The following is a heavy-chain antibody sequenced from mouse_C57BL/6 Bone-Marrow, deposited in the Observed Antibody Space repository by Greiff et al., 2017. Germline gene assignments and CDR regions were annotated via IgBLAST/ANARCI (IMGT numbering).Heavy chain of an antibody. J-gene: IGHJ1*03. CDR1: GYSFPSYY. CDR2: IYPGSGNT. D-gene: IGHD1-1*01. CDR3: ARFPPYYGSSTGYFDV. V-gene: IGHV1-66*01. Sequence: VQLVESGPELVKPGASVKISCKASGYSFPSYYIHWVKQRPGQGLEWIGWIYPGSGNTKYNEKFKGKATLTADTSSSTAYMQLRSLTSEDSAVYYCARFPPYYGSSTGYFDVWGTGTTVTVSS.